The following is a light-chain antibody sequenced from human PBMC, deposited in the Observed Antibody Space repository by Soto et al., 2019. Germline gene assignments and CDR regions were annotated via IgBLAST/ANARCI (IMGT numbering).Light chain of an antibody. Sequence: DIQMTQSPSSLAASVGARVTITCRASQSISTYLNWYRQKPGKAPTLLIYDASTLQSGVPSRFSGLGSGTDFALTITSLQPDDSATYYCQQSYTTVYSFGQGTKVEIK. CDR2: DAS. J-gene: IGKJ2*01. CDR1: QSISTY. CDR3: QQSYTTVYS. V-gene: IGKV1-39*01.